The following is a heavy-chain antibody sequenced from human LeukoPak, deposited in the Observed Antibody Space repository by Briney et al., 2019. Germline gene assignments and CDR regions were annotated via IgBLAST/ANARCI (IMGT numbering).Heavy chain of an antibody. CDR1: GFTFSSYA. CDR3: ARASSSWSQIDY. J-gene: IGHJ4*02. V-gene: IGHV3-23*01. Sequence: GGSLRLSCAASGFTFSSYAMNWVRPAPEKGLEWVSPISGRGGSTYYADSAKGSFSIYRDNSRNKLYLQMNSLRAEDTAVFYCARASSSWSQIDYWGQGTLVTVSS. CDR2: ISGRGGST. D-gene: IGHD6-13*01.